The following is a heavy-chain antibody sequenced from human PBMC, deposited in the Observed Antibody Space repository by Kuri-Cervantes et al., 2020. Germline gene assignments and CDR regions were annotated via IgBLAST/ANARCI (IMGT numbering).Heavy chain of an antibody. CDR2: ISSSSSYI. CDR1: GFTLSSYT. J-gene: IGHJ3*02. Sequence: GGSLRLSCATSGFTLSSYTMDWVRQAPGKGLEWVSSISSSSSYIYYADSVKGRFTISRDNAKNSLFLQINSLRAEDTAVYHCARGDDAFDIWGQGTMVTVSS. V-gene: IGHV3-21*01. CDR3: ARGDDAFDI.